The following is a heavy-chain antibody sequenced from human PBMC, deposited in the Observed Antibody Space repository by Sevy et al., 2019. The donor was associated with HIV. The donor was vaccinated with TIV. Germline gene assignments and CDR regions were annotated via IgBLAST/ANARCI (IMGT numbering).Heavy chain of an antibody. Sequence: GGSLRLSCAASGFTFSDYYMSWIRQAPGKGLEWVSYISSSGSTIYYADSVKGRFTISRDNAKNSLYLQINSLRAEDTAVYYCARDALGYDFWSGYYHDAFDIWGQGTMVTVSS. CDR3: ARDALGYDFWSGYYHDAFDI. CDR1: GFTFSDYY. V-gene: IGHV3-11*01. CDR2: ISSSGSTI. D-gene: IGHD3-3*01. J-gene: IGHJ3*02.